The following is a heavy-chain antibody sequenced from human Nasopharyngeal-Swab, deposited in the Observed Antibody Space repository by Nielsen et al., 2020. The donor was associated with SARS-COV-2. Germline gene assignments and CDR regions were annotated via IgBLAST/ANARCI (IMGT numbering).Heavy chain of an antibody. CDR1: GFTFSSYG. J-gene: IGHJ6*03. D-gene: IGHD6-19*01. CDR2: ISYDGSNK. Sequence: GESLKISCAASGFTFSSYGMHWVRQAPGKGPEWVAVISYDGSNKYYADSVKGRFTISRDNSKNTLYLQMNSLRAEDTAVYYCAKGAVAGVGGYYYYMDVWGKGTTVTVSS. V-gene: IGHV3-30*18. CDR3: AKGAVAGVGGYYYYMDV.